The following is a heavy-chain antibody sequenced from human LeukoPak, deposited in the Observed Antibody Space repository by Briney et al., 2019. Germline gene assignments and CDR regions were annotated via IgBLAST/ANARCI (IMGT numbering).Heavy chain of an antibody. CDR3: AKTKYFDWLVKTEEYLDL. CDR2: ISGSGDDP. V-gene: IGHV3-23*01. Sequence: TGASLRLSCAASGFSFGMFAMAWVRQAPREGLEWVSSISGSGDDPKYADSVKGRFTISRDNSKKTLYLHMSSLRVEDTATYFCAKTKYFDWLVKTEEYLDLWGQGTLVTVSS. CDR1: GFSFGMFA. D-gene: IGHD3-9*01. J-gene: IGHJ5*02.